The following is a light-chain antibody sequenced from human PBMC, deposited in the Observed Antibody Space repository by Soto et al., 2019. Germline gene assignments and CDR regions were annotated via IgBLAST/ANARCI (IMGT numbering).Light chain of an antibody. V-gene: IGLV2-14*01. CDR1: SSDVGGYNY. Sequence: QSVLTQPASVSGSPGQSIAISCTGTSSDVGGYNYASWYRQHPGKAPKLMIYDVSNRPSGVSNRFSGSKSGNTASLTISGLQAEDEADYYCSSYISSSVFYVFGTGTKVTVL. J-gene: IGLJ1*01. CDR3: SSYISSSVFYV. CDR2: DVS.